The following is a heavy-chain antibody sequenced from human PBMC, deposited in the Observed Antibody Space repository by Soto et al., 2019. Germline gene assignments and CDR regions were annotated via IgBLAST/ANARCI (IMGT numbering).Heavy chain of an antibody. CDR3: ARAEAVAPDYYMDV. CDR1: GYTFTSYG. V-gene: IGHV1-18*01. J-gene: IGHJ6*03. D-gene: IGHD6-19*01. CDR2: ISAYNGNT. Sequence: GASVKVSCKASGYTFTSYGISWVRQAPGQGLEWMGWISAYNGNTNYAQKLQGRVTMTTDKSTSTAYMELRSLRSDDTAVYYCARAEAVAPDYYMDVWGKGTTVTVSS.